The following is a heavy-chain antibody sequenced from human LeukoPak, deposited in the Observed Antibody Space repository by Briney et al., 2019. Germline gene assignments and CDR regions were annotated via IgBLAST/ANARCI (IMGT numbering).Heavy chain of an antibody. CDR3: ARAILTASGSVWYFDL. D-gene: IGHD3-3*01. Sequence: SQTLPLSRTVSGGSISSGRYWRSWIRQHPGKGLEWIGYVYNSGSTYYSPSLRSRLSMSVDTSKNQFSLNLRSVTAADTAVYFCARAILTASGSVWYFDLWGRGTLVTVSS. V-gene: IGHV4-31*03. CDR2: VYNSGST. J-gene: IGHJ2*01. CDR1: GGSISSGRYW.